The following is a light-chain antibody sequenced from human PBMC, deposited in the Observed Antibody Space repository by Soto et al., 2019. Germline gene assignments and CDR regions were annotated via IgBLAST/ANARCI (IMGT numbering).Light chain of an antibody. V-gene: IGKV1-8*01. CDR3: QQYYSYPYP. CDR1: QDIHIY. Sequence: AIRMTQSPPSMSTSTGDGVNITCRASQDIHIYLAWYQQKPGGAPKVLISGASTLQSGVPSRFSGSGSGTEFALTIRSLQAQDFATYYCQQYYSYPYPFGQGTKLQIK. J-gene: IGKJ2*01. CDR2: GAS.